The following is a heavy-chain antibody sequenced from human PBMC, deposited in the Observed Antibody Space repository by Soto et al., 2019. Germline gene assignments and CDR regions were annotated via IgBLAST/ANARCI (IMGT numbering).Heavy chain of an antibody. CDR1: GYSFTSYW. CDR3: ASLYDFWSGSRSTYFDY. D-gene: IGHD3-3*01. J-gene: IGHJ4*02. V-gene: IGHV5-51*01. CDR2: IYPGDSDT. Sequence: PGESLKISCKGSGYSFTSYWIGWVRQMPGKGLEWMGIIYPGDSDTRYSPSFQGQVTISADKSISTAYLQWSSLKASDTAMYYCASLYDFWSGSRSTYFDYWGQGTLVTVSS.